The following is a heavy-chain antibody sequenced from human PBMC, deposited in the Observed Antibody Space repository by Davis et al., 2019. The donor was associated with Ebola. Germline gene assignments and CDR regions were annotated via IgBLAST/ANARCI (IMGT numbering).Heavy chain of an antibody. D-gene: IGHD3-22*01. CDR3: TAYDSTFRNY. CDR1: GFTFGDYA. J-gene: IGHJ4*02. CDR2: ISWDGRST. Sequence: GESLKISCAASGFTFGDYAMHWVRQALGKGLEWVSLISWDGRSTAYTDSVRGRFSISRDNSKKFLYLQMNGLRAEDTALYYCTAYDSTFRNYWGQGTLVTVSS. V-gene: IGHV3-43D*03.